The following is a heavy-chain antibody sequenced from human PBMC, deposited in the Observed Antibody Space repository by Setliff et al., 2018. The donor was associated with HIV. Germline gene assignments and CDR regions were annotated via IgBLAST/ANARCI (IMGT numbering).Heavy chain of an antibody. D-gene: IGHD3-10*01. Sequence: SETLSLTCTVSGGSISSSSHHWSWIRQTPGKGLEWIGSIYYSGNSYYNPSLQSRVTISVDTSKNQFSLKLSPVTAADTAVYYCARRGSGFFHYYYYMDVWGKGTTVTVSS. CDR1: GGSISSSSHH. CDR3: ARRGSGFFHYYYYMDV. J-gene: IGHJ6*03. CDR2: IYYSGNS. V-gene: IGHV4-39*01.